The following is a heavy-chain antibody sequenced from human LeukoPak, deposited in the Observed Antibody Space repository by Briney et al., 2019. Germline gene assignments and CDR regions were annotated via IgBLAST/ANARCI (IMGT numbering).Heavy chain of an antibody. Sequence: GGSLRLSCTASGFTFSSYTMTWVRQAPGKGLKWVSTITTGDGNTYYADSVKGRFTVSRDDSKNTLYLQMNSLRAEDTAVYYCAREIMVTKAFDYWGQGTLVTVSS. CDR2: ITTGDGNT. J-gene: IGHJ4*02. CDR1: GFTFSSYT. D-gene: IGHD2-21*02. CDR3: AREIMVTKAFDY. V-gene: IGHV3-23*01.